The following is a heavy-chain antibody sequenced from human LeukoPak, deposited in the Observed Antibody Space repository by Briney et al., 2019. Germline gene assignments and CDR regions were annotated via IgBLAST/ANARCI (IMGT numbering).Heavy chain of an antibody. Sequence: SETLSLTCTVSGGSISSGPYYWTWIRQPAGKGLEWIGRIYTSGSTNYNPSLQSRVTISLDTSKNQFSLRLSSVTAADTAVYFCARVGPTAARFVVYWGQGTLVTVSS. D-gene: IGHD6-6*01. V-gene: IGHV4-61*02. J-gene: IGHJ4*02. CDR1: GGSISSGPYY. CDR3: ARVGPTAARFVVY. CDR2: IYTSGST.